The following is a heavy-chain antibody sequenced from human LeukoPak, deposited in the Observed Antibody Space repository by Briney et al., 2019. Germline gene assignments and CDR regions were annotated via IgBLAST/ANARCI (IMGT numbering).Heavy chain of an antibody. CDR1: GITFSNYG. J-gene: IGHJ4*02. CDR3: ARAGSGYSFDH. V-gene: IGHV1-69*06. D-gene: IGHD5-12*01. Sequence: SVKVSCRASGITFSNYGIAWVRQAPGQGLEWMGGIIPLFGTTNYAQIFQGKVTITADKSTTTVYMELSGLRSDDTAVYYCARAGSGYSFDHWGQGTLVTVFS. CDR2: IIPLFGTT.